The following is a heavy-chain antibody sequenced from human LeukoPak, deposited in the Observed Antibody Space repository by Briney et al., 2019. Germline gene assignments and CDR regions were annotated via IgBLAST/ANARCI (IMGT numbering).Heavy chain of an antibody. CDR3: AKDSPYCSGGSCYSGGFDY. CDR1: GFTFSSYG. V-gene: IGHV3-30*18. J-gene: IGHJ4*02. D-gene: IGHD2-15*01. CDR2: ISYDGSNK. Sequence: GESLRLSCAASGFTFSSYGMHWVRQAPGKGLEWVAVISYDGSNKYYTDSVKGRFTISRDNSKNTLFLQMNSLRAEDTAVYYCAKDSPYCSGGSCYSGGFDYWGQGTLVTVSS.